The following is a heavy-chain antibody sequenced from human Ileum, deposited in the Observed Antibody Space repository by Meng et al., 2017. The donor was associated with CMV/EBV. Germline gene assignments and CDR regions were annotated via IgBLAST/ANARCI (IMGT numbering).Heavy chain of an antibody. D-gene: IGHD2-15*01. Sequence: LSCFASGFTFDSYAMSWVRQAPGKGLEWVSVISGSGGSTYYADSAKGRFTISRDNSKNTLYLQMNSLTAEETAVYYCAKLYGSGYTDYWGQGTLVTVSS. CDR2: ISGSGGST. V-gene: IGHV3-23*01. J-gene: IGHJ4*02. CDR1: GFTFDSYA. CDR3: AKLYGSGYTDY.